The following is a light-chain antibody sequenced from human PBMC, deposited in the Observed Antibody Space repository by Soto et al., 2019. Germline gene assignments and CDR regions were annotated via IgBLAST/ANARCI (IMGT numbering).Light chain of an antibody. V-gene: IGKV3-11*01. Sequence: EIVLTQSPATLSLSPGERATLSCRASQSVSSYLAWYQQKPGQAPRLLIYDASNRVTGIPARFSGSGSGTDFTLTISSLEPEDFAVYYCQQRSNLPRTFGQGSKVEI. J-gene: IGKJ1*01. CDR2: DAS. CDR1: QSVSSY. CDR3: QQRSNLPRT.